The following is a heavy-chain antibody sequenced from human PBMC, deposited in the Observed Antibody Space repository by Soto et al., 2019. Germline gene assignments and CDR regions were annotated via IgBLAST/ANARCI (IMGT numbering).Heavy chain of an antibody. D-gene: IGHD3-16*01. J-gene: IGHJ4*02. V-gene: IGHV3-23*01. CDR1: GFSFRSSP. CDR3: AKAPHWGIISHPHDH. Sequence: PGGSLRLSCAVSGFSFRSSPMSWVRRAPGKGLEWVSGINGGDDSKHYAESVRGRFTITRDNSKNTLLLQMNSLRAEDTAIYYCAKAPHWGIISHPHDHWGQEPLVTVSP. CDR2: INGGDDSK.